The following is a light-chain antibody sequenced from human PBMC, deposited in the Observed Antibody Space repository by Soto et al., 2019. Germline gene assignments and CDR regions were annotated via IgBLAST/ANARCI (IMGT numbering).Light chain of an antibody. V-gene: IGLV2-14*03. CDR3: SSYARNSPVV. CDR2: DVS. J-gene: IGLJ3*02. CDR1: SSDVGGYNY. Sequence: QSALTQPASVSGSPGQSITISCTGNSSDVGGYNYVSWYQQHPGKAPKLMIFDVSNRPSGISYCLSGYKSGNTAYMTISGLQAADEADYYCSSYARNSPVVFGGGTQVTVL.